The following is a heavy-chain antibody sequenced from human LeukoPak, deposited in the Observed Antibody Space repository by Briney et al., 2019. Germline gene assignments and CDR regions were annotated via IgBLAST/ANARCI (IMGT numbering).Heavy chain of an antibody. V-gene: IGHV4-34*01. CDR2: INHSGST. CDR1: GGSFSGYY. D-gene: IGHD2-8*01. J-gene: IGHJ4*02. Sequence: SETLSLTCAVYGGSFSGYYWSWIRRPPGKGLEWIGEINHSGSTNYNPSLKSRVTISVDTSKNQFSLKLSSVTAADTAVYYCASLKGHCTNGVCYIVDYWGQGTLVTVSS. CDR3: ASLKGHCTNGVCYIVDY.